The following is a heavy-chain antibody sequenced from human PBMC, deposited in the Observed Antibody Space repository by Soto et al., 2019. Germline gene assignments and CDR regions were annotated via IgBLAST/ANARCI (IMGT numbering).Heavy chain of an antibody. CDR1: GFSLSNARMG. V-gene: IGHV2-26*01. J-gene: IGHJ5*02. CDR3: ARGNDAAAGENLFDH. CDR2: IFSNDEK. Sequence: SGPTLVNPTETLTLTCTVSGFSLSNARMGVSWIRQPPGKALEWLAHIFSNDEKSYSTSLKSRLTISKDTSKSQVVLTMTNMDPVDTAAYYCARGNDAAAGENLFDHWGQGTLVTGSS. D-gene: IGHD6-25*01.